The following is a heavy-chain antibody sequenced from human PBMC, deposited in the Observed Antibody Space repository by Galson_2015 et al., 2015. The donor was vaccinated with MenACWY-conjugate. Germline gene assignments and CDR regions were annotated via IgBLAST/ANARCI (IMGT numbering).Heavy chain of an antibody. CDR2: ISHLDRST. V-gene: IGHV3-74*01. D-gene: IGHD1-1*01. CDR3: VRDRGRPDAFDI. Sequence: CLRLSCAASGFTLKNYWLYWVRQAPGKGRVLVARISHLDRSTTYADSVRGRFTISRDNAKNTLYLQLNSLRADDTAVYYCVRDRGRPDAFDIWGPGTMVTVSS. J-gene: IGHJ3*02. CDR1: GFTLKNYW.